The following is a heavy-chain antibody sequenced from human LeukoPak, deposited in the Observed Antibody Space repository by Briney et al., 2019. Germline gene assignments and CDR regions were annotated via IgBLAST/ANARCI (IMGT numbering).Heavy chain of an antibody. Sequence: GASVKVSCEASGYTFTGYYMHWVRQAPGQGLEWMGWINPNSGGTNYAQKFQGRVTMTRDTSISTAYMELSRLRSDDTAVYYCARVNDDSSGYYYDYWGQGTLVTVSS. V-gene: IGHV1-2*02. CDR1: GYTFTGYY. D-gene: IGHD3-22*01. CDR2: INPNSGGT. CDR3: ARVNDDSSGYYYDY. J-gene: IGHJ4*02.